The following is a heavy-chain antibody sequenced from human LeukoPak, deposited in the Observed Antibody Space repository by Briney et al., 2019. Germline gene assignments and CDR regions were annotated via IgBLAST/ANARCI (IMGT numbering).Heavy chain of an antibody. CDR3: ARPRGCGSSRCNNFDY. V-gene: IGHV3-23*01. Sequence: PGGSLRLSCAASGFTFSSYGMSWVRQAPGKGLDWVSAISGSGGSTYYADSVKGRFTISRDNAKNSLYLQMNRLRAEDTAVYYCARPRGCGSSRCNNFDYWGQGTLVTVSS. D-gene: IGHD2-2*01. CDR2: ISGSGGST. CDR1: GFTFSSYG. J-gene: IGHJ4*02.